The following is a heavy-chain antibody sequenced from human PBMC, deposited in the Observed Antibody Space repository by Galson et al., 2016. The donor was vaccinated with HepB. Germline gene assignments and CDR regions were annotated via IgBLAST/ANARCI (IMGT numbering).Heavy chain of an antibody. V-gene: IGHV3-23*01. Sequence: SLRLSCAASGYTFTIYAMPWVRQAPGKGLEWVSAISASGANTYYADSVQGRFTISRDNSKNTLYLQMNSLRAEDTAIYYCAKDRRQWLDSDIDYWGQGTLVTVSS. CDR3: AKDRRQWLDSDIDY. CDR2: ISASGANT. CDR1: GYTFTIYA. J-gene: IGHJ4*02. D-gene: IGHD6-19*01.